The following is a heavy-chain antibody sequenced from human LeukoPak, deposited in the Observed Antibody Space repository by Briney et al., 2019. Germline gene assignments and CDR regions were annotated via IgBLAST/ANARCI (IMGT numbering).Heavy chain of an antibody. J-gene: IGHJ4*02. V-gene: IGHV3-7*01. CDR2: IKQDGSEK. D-gene: IGHD3-22*01. Sequence: GGSLRLSCAASGFTFSSYWMSWVRQAPGKGLEGVANIKQDGSEKYYVHSVKGRFTISRDNAKNSLYLQMNSLRAEDTAVYYCARVTYYYDSSGYYGDYWGQGTLVTVSS. CDR3: ARVTYYYDSSGYYGDY. CDR1: GFTFSSYW.